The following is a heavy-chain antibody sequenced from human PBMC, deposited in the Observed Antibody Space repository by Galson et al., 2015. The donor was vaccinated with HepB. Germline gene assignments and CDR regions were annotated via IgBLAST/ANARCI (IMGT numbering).Heavy chain of an antibody. D-gene: IGHD1-26*01. CDR3: AKVKWEPLPFDY. V-gene: IGHV3-23*01. J-gene: IGHJ4*02. CDR1: GFTFSSYS. Sequence: SLRLSCAASGFTFSSYSMSWVRQAPGKGLEWVSSISGSGGSTYYADSVKGRFTISRDSSKNTVYLQMNSLRAEDTTVYYCAKVKWEPLPFDYWGRGTLATVSS. CDR2: ISGSGGST.